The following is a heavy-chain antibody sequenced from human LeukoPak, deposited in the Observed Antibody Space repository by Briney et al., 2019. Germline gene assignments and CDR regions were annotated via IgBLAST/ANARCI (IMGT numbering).Heavy chain of an antibody. V-gene: IGHV3-53*04. D-gene: IGHD3-10*01. CDR2: IYSSSIT. Sequence: PGGSLRLSFAASGFTVISDYMSWGRQAPGKGLEWGSVIYSSSITSYANSVKGRFTISRHNSKKTLYLQMNSLRADDTAVYYCARGRGAANDAFDIWGQGTMGTVS. CDR1: GFTVISDY. CDR3: ARGRGAANDAFDI. J-gene: IGHJ3*02.